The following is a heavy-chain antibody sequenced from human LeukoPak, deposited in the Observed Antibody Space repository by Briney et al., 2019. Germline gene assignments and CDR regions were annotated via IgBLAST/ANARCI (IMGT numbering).Heavy chain of an antibody. D-gene: IGHD2-21*02. J-gene: IGHJ6*02. V-gene: IGHV4-39*01. CDR2: IYYSGST. Sequence: SETLSLTCTVSGGSISSSSYYWGWIRQPPGKGLEWIGSIYYSGSTYYNPSLKSRVTISVDTSKNQFSLKLSSVTAADTAVYYCATQMVPRGVVTVISVWGQGTTVTVSS. CDR3: ATQMVPRGVVTVISV. CDR1: GGSISSSSYY.